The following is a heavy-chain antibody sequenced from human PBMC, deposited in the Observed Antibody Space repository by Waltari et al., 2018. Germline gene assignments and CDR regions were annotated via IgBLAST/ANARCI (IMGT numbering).Heavy chain of an antibody. CDR2: IKQDGSEK. CDR3: VTGLTTVTAKDYFDH. Sequence: EVQLVESGGGSVQPGGSLRLSCAASGMTFSNYWMNWVRQAPGEGLEGVANIKQDGSEKNYVDSVEGRVSISRDNAQNSLYLQMNSLRAEDTAIYYCVTGLTTVTAKDYFDHWGQGALVTVS. V-gene: IGHV3-7*01. CDR1: GMTFSNYW. D-gene: IGHD4-17*01. J-gene: IGHJ4*02.